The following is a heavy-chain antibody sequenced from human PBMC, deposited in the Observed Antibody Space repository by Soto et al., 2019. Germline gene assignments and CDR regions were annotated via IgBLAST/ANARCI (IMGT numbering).Heavy chain of an antibody. J-gene: IGHJ5*02. D-gene: IGHD6-6*01. CDR1: GGTFSSYA. V-gene: IGHV1-69*13. CDR2: IIPIFGTA. Sequence: ASVKVSCKASGGTFSSYAISWVRQAPGQGLEWMGGIIPIFGTANYAQKFQGRVTITADESTSTAYMELSSLRSEDTAVYYCARGRRIAAFLWFDPWGQGTLVTVS. CDR3: ARGRRIAAFLWFDP.